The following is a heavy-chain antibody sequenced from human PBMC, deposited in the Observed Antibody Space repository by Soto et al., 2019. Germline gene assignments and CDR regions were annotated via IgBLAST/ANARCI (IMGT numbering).Heavy chain of an antibody. CDR1: GGSISSYF. J-gene: IGHJ6*03. D-gene: IGHD3-10*01. Sequence: AETLALTCTGSGGSISSYFWTWIRQPPGEGLERXGYISYSGSTNYNPCLKSRVTISVDTSKNQFPVNLSTVTPANTAVYYCARHGRPSYAPYFMDVWAKGSAVTVS. V-gene: IGHV4-59*08. CDR3: ARHGRPSYAPYFMDV. CDR2: ISYSGST.